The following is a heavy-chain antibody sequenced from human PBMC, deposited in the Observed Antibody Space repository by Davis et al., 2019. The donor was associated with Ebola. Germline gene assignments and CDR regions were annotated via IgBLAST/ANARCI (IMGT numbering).Heavy chain of an antibody. Sequence: GGSLRLSCAASGLTVSSTYMNWVRQAPGKGLEWVSVLYSGGSAYYADSVKGRFTISRDTAKNTLYLQMNSLRAEDTAVYYCVRDPALVVTGGGWHFDLWGRGTLVTVSS. D-gene: IGHD2-21*02. CDR1: GLTVSSTY. CDR3: VRDPALVVTGGGWHFDL. J-gene: IGHJ2*01. V-gene: IGHV3-66*01. CDR2: LYSGGSA.